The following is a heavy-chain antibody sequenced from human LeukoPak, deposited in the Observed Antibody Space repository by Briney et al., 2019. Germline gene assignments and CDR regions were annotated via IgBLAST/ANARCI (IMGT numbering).Heavy chain of an antibody. CDR3: ASPAAHCGGDCYFDY. V-gene: IGHV1-69*06. J-gene: IGHJ4*02. D-gene: IGHD2-21*02. CDR2: ITPIFGTA. Sequence: SVKVSCKASGGTFSSYAISWVRQAPGQGLEWMGGITPIFGTANYAQKFQGRVTITADKSTSTAYMELSSLRSEDTAVYYCASPAAHCGGDCYFDYWGQGTLVTVSS. CDR1: GGTFSSYA.